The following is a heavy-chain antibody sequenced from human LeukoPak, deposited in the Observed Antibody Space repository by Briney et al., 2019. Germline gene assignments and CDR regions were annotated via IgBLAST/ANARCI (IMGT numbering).Heavy chain of an antibody. D-gene: IGHD1-26*01. CDR2: TYYRSKWYN. V-gene: IGHV6-1*01. CDR3: AREGTGYSRSISYFDY. CDR1: GDSVSSNSAA. Sequence: SQTLSLTCALSGDSVSSNSAAWNWIRQSPSRGLEWLARTYYRSKWYNDYAVSVKSRITINPDTSKNQFSLQLNSVTPEDTAVYYCAREGTGYSRSISYFDYWGQGTLVTVSS. J-gene: IGHJ4*02.